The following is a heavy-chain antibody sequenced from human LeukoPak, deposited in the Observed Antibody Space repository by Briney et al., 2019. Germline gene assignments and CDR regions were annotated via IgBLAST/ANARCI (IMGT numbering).Heavy chain of an antibody. J-gene: IGHJ4*02. CDR3: ARDATVAYSFDY. CDR2: IKQDGSEN. Sequence: PGGSLRLSCAASGFTFSSYWMSWVRQAPGKGLEWVANIKQDGSENYYVDSVKGRFTISRDNAKKSLYLQMNSLRAEDMAVYYCARDATVAYSFDYWGQGTLVTVSS. V-gene: IGHV3-7*01. D-gene: IGHD4-23*01. CDR1: GFTFSSYW.